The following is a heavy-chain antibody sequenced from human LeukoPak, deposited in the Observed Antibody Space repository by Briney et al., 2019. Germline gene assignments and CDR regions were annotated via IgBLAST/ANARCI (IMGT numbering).Heavy chain of an antibody. J-gene: IGHJ4*02. D-gene: IGHD3-3*01. CDR1: GGSISSYY. CDR2: IYYSGST. CDR3: AGEGITIFGVAFDY. V-gene: IGHV4-59*08. Sequence: SETLSLTCTVSGGSISSYYWSWIRQPPGKGLEWIGYIYYSGSTNYNPSLKSRVTISVDTSKNQFSLKLSSVTAADTAVYYCAGEGITIFGVAFDYWGQGTLVTVSS.